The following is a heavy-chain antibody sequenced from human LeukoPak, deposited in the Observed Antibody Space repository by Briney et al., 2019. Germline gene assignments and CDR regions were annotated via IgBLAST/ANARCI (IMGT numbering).Heavy chain of an antibody. CDR1: GFTFDDYG. V-gene: IGHV3-20*01. CDR3: ARSYSRSSDFDY. Sequence: GGSLRLSCAASGFTFDDYGMSWVRQAPGKGLEWVSGINWNGGSTGYADSVKGRFTISRDNAKNSLYLQMNSLRAEDSAAYLCARSYSRSSDFDYWGQGTLVTVSS. CDR2: INWNGGST. J-gene: IGHJ4*02. D-gene: IGHD6-6*01.